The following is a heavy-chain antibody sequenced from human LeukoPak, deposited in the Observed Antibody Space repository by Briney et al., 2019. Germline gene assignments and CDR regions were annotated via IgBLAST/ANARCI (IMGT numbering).Heavy chain of an antibody. J-gene: IGHJ4*02. CDR1: GYTFTSYD. CDR3: ARDRGRGDSRPLVYYFDY. Sequence: ASVKVSCKASGYTFTSYDINWVRQATGQGLEWMGWMNPNSGNTNYAQKLQGRVTMTTDTSTSTAYMELRSLRSDDTAVYYCARDRGRGDSRPLVYYFDYWGQGTLVTVSS. CDR2: MNPNSGNT. D-gene: IGHD3-10*01. V-gene: IGHV1-18*01.